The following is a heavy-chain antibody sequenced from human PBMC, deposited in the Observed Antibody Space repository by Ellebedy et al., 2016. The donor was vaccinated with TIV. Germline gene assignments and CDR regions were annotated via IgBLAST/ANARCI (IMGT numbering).Heavy chain of an antibody. CDR3: ARKPRYYYGSGSYVYGSGFDY. Sequence: MPSETLSLTCAVYGGSFSGYYWSWIRQPPGKGLEWIGEINHSGSTNYNPSLKSRVTISVDTSKNQFSLKLSSVTAADTAVYYCARKPRYYYGSGSYVYGSGFDYWGQGTLVTVSS. D-gene: IGHD3-10*01. CDR1: GGSFSGYY. J-gene: IGHJ4*02. CDR2: INHSGST. V-gene: IGHV4-34*01.